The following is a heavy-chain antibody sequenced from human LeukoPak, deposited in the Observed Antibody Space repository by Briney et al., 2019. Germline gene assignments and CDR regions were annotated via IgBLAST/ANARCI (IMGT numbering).Heavy chain of an antibody. CDR3: ARGGRWEHFDY. D-gene: IGHD1-1*01. V-gene: IGHV4-59*01. CDR2: IYYSGTT. J-gene: IGHJ4*02. CDR1: GGYISTYY. Sequence: PSETLFLTCTVSGGYISTYYWSWIRLPPGKGLEWIGYIYYSGTTTYNPSLRSRVTMSVDTSKNQFSLKLRSVTAADTAVYYCARGGRWEHFDYWGQGTLVTVSS.